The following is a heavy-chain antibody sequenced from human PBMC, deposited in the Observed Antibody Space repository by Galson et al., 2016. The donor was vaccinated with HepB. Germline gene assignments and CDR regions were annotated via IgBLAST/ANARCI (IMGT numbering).Heavy chain of an antibody. V-gene: IGHV4-39*07. D-gene: IGHD3-22*01. CDR3: SSLHYYDRRGYCYVDD. CDR2: IFHSGTT. CDR1: GGSIGYSSYY. J-gene: IGHJ4*02. Sequence: SETLSLTCAVSGGSIGYSSYYWGWIRQTPGKGLEWIGNIFHSGTTYYNPSLLSRVTISIDTSKNQFSLQLTSVTAADTAIYYCSSLHYYDRRGYCYVDDWGQGTLVAVSS.